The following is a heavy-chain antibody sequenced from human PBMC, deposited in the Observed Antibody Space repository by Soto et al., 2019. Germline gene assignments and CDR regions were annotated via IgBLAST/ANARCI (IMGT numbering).Heavy chain of an antibody. D-gene: IGHD2-15*01. CDR2: IYHSGST. Sequence: PSETLSLTCAVSGYSISTGFNWAWIRQPPGKGLEWIGSIYHSGSTYYNLSLKSRVTISSDASKNQISLKLSSVTAADTALYYXXXNRQSGTVXARPVCCCALDGPTVFHKLDSWGLGTL. V-gene: IGHV4-38-2*01. CDR1: GYSISTGFN. CDR3: XXNRQSGTVXARPVCCCALDGPTVFHKLDS. J-gene: IGHJ5*01.